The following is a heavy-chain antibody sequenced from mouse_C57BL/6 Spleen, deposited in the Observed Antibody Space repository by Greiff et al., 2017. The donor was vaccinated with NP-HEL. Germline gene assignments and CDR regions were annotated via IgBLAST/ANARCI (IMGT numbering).Heavy chain of an antibody. D-gene: IGHD2-4*01. CDR3: ARDDYDDAWYFDV. V-gene: IGHV1-7*01. CDR1: GYTFTSYW. Sequence: QVQLQQSGAELAKPGASVKLSCKASGYTFTSYWMHWVKQRPGQGLEWIGYINPSSGYTKYNQKFKDKATLTADKSSSTAYMQLSSLTYEDSAVYYCARDDYDDAWYFDVWGTGTTVTVSS. J-gene: IGHJ1*03. CDR2: INPSSGYT.